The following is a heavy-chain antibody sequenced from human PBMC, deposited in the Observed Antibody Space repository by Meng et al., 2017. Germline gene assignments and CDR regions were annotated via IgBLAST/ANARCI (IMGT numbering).Heavy chain of an antibody. CDR1: GGTFSSYA. Sequence: QGQLVQAGAEVKKPGSSVKGSCKASGGTFSSYAISWVRQAPGQGLEWRGGIIPIFGTANYAQKFQGRVTITADKSTSTAYMELSSLRSEDTAVYYCHSGWYQAGDDYWGQGTLVTVSS. CDR3: HSGWYQAGDDY. CDR2: IIPIFGTA. D-gene: IGHD6-19*01. V-gene: IGHV1-69*06. J-gene: IGHJ4*02.